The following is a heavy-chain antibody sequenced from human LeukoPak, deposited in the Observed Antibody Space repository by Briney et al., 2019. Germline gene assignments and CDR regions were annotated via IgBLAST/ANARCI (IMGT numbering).Heavy chain of an antibody. CDR3: ARVLPPYSNWFDP. J-gene: IGHJ5*02. D-gene: IGHD4-11*01. CDR1: GGSISGGGYY. Sequence: SQTLSLTCTVSGGSISGGGYYWSWIRQHPGKGLEWIGYIYYSGSTYYNPSLKSRVTISVDTSKNQFSLKLSSVTAADTAVYYCARVLPPYSNWFDPWGQGTLVTVSS. CDR2: IYYSGST. V-gene: IGHV4-31*03.